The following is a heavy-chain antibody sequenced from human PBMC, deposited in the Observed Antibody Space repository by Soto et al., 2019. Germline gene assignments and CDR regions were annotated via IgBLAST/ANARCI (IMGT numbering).Heavy chain of an antibody. D-gene: IGHD4-4*01. V-gene: IGHV3-30*18. CDR1: GFTFRNFG. CDR2: MSYSGSVK. CDR3: AKQRFRDYSNSLLGDLDS. J-gene: IGHJ4*02. Sequence: GGSLRLSCEASGFTFRNFGMHWVRQAPGKGLEWVALMSYSGSVKFHADIVKGRFTISRDNSKDTLYLQTDNLRPEDTAVYFCAKQRFRDYSNSLLGDLDSWGQGTLVTVSS.